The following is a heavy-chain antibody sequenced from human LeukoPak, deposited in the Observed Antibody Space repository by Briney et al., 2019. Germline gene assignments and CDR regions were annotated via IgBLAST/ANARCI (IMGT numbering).Heavy chain of an antibody. D-gene: IGHD6-13*01. CDR3: AGASRIAAAGYGIWSDP. J-gene: IGHJ5*02. CDR1: GGTFSSYA. V-gene: IGHV1-69*05. Sequence: SSVKVSCKASGGTFSSYAISWVRQAPGQGLEWMGGIIPIFGTANYAQKFQGRVTITTAESTSTAYMELSSLRSDDTDVSYCAGASRIAAAGYGIWSDPWGQGTLVTVSS. CDR2: IIPIFGTA.